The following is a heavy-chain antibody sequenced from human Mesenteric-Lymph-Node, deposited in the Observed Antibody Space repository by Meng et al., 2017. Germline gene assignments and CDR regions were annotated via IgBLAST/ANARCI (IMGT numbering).Heavy chain of an antibody. CDR1: GFTFSSHA. D-gene: IGHD1-26*01. Sequence: QGQVVESGGGRVQPGRSLGVSLAASGFTFSSHAMHWVRQAPGKGLEWVALISFDGNYKDYPDSVKGRFTISRDNSKNTLYLQMSSLRVEDTAVYYCVGEVGPRDFDNWGQGILVTVSS. CDR3: VGEVGPRDFDN. V-gene: IGHV3-30*15. CDR2: ISFDGNYK. J-gene: IGHJ4*02.